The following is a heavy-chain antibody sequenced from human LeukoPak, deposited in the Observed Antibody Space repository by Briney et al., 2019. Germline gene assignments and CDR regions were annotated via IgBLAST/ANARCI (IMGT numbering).Heavy chain of an antibody. D-gene: IGHD3-10*01. CDR2: IYYSGST. CDR3: ARGSVRGVIRSALDP. CDR1: GGSISSYY. J-gene: IGHJ5*02. V-gene: IGHV4-59*01. Sequence: SETLSLTCTVSGGSISSYYWGWIRQPPGKGLEWIGYIYYSGSTNYNPSLKSRVTISVDTSKNQFSLKLSSVTAADTAVYYCARGSVRGVIRSALDPWGQGTLVTVSS.